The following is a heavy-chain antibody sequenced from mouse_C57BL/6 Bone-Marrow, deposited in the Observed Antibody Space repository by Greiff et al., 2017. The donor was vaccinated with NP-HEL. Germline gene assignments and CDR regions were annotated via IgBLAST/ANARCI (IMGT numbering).Heavy chain of an antibody. J-gene: IGHJ2*01. Sequence: VQLQQSGAELVRPGTSVKLSCKASGYTFTSYWMHWVKQRPGQGLEWIGVIDPSDSYTNYNQKFKGKATLTVDTSSSTAYMQLSSLTSEDSAVYYCAREGSYYYGSSYYFDYWGQGTTLTVSS. CDR3: AREGSYYYGSSYYFDY. CDR1: GYTFTSYW. D-gene: IGHD1-1*01. CDR2: IDPSDSYT. V-gene: IGHV1-59*01.